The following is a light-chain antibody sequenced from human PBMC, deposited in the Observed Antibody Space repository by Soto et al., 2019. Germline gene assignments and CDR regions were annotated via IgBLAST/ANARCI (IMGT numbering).Light chain of an antibody. V-gene: IGKV2-28*01. J-gene: IGKJ2*01. CDR1: QSLLHSNGYNY. CDR3: MQALQTPLYT. CDR2: LGS. Sequence: DIVMTQSPLSLXVTPGEPASISCRSSQSLLHSNGYNYLDWYLQKPGQSPQLLIYLGSNRASGVPDRFSGSGSGTDFTLKISRVEAEDVGVYYCMQALQTPLYTFGQGTKLEIK.